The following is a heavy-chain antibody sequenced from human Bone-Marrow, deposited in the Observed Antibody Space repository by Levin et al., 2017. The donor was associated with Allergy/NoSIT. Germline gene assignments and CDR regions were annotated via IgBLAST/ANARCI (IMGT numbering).Heavy chain of an antibody. J-gene: IGHJ5*02. V-gene: IGHV4-34*12. Sequence: SQTLSLTCAVYSGSFRGYYWSWIRQPPGKGLEWIGDIIHSGNTNYNPPLKSRVTISVDTSKKQFFLKLSSVTVADTAVYYCARRGFTQNWFDPWGQGNLVTVSS. CDR1: SGSFRGYY. CDR2: IIHSGNT. CDR3: ARRGFTQNWFDP. D-gene: IGHD3-10*01.